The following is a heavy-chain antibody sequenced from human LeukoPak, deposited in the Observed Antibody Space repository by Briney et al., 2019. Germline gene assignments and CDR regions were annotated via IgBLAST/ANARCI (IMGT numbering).Heavy chain of an antibody. CDR2: ISGSGGST. V-gene: IGHV3-23*01. D-gene: IGHD1-7*01. CDR1: GFTFSSYA. CDR3: AKDQNWNYGYYFDY. Sequence: PGGSLRLSCAASGFTFSSYAMSWVRQAPGKGLEWVSAISGSGGSTYYADSVKGRFTISRDNSKNTLYLQMTSLRAEDTAVYYCAKDQNWNYGYYFDYWGQGTLVTVSS. J-gene: IGHJ4*02.